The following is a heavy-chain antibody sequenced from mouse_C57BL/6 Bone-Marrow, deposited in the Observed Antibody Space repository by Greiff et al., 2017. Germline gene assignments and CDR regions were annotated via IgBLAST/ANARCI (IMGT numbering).Heavy chain of an antibody. Sequence: VQLQQSGPELVKPGASVKLSCKASGYTFTSYDIHWVKQRPGQGLEWIGWIYPRDGSTKYNEKFKGKATLTVDTSSSTAYMELRSLTSEDSAVYSYARVVFDCGSEDWYLDFWGTGTTVTVSS. V-gene: IGHV1-85*01. J-gene: IGHJ1*03. D-gene: IGHD1-1*02. CDR3: ARVVFDCGSEDWYLDF. CDR1: GYTFTSYD. CDR2: IYPRDGST.